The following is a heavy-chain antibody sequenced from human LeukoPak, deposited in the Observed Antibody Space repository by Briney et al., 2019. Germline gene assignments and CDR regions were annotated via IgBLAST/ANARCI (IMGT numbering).Heavy chain of an antibody. CDR2: ISVLGTYT. D-gene: IGHD6-19*01. CDR1: GITFSNSA. V-gene: IGHV3-23*01. J-gene: IGHJ4*02. CDR3: ATSSSASYRVDY. Sequence: GGSLRLSCATSGITFSNSAMSWVRQAPGKGLEWVSSISVLGTYTYYADSVKGRSTISRDNSKNTLYLQMNSLRAEDTAVYYCATSSSASYRVDYWGQGTLVTVSS.